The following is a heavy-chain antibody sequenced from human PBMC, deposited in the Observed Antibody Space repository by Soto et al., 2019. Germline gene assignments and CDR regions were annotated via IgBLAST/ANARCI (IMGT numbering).Heavy chain of an antibody. V-gene: IGHV4-59*08. CDR1: GGSISSYY. J-gene: IGHJ3*02. Sequence: QVQLQESGPGLVKPSETLSLTCTVSGGSISSYYWSWIRQPPGKGLEWIGYIYYSGSTKYNPSLKSRVTISVDTSNNQFSLKLSSVTAADTAVYFCARRYGWAFDIWGQGTMVTVSS. CDR2: IYYSGST. D-gene: IGHD3-16*01. CDR3: ARRYGWAFDI.